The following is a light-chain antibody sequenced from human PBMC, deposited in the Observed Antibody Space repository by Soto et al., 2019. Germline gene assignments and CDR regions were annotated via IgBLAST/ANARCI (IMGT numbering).Light chain of an antibody. CDR1: QSVSTY. CDR3: QQRSNWPLT. V-gene: IGKV3-11*01. CDR2: DAS. Sequence: EILMTQSPATLSVSPGERATLSCRASQSVSTYFAWYQQKPGQAPRLRIYDASNRATGIPARFSGSGSGTDFTLTISSLEPEDFAIYYCQQRSNWPLTFGQGTKVDIK. J-gene: IGKJ1*01.